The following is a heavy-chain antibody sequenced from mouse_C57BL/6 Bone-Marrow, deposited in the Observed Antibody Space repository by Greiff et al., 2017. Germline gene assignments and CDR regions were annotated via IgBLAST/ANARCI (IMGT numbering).Heavy chain of an antibody. CDR1: GFNIKDYY. CDR3: TTFYDGYYLDY. Sequence: VQLQQSGAELVRPGASVKLSCTASGFNIKDYYMHWVKQRPEQGLEWIGRIDPEDGDTEYAPKFPGKATMTADPSSNTAYLQLSSLTSEDTAVYYCTTFYDGYYLDYWGQGTTLTVSS. CDR2: IDPEDGDT. D-gene: IGHD2-3*01. V-gene: IGHV14-1*01. J-gene: IGHJ2*01.